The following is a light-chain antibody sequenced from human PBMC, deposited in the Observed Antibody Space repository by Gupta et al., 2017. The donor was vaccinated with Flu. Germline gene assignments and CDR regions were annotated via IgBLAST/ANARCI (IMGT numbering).Light chain of an antibody. CDR2: AAF. CDR3: LQSYGTPRT. J-gene: IGKJ2*01. V-gene: IGKV1-39*01. CDR1: HTISDF. Sequence: GDRVTITCRASHTISDFLNWYQKKPGKAPNLLIYAAFRLQSGVPSRFSGSGSGTYFTLTISNLQPEDFATYYCLQSYGTPRTFGQGTTLEI.